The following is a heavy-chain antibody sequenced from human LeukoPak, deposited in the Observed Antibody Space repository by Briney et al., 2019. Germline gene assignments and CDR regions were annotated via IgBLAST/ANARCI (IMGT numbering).Heavy chain of an antibody. V-gene: IGHV3-53*01. Sequence: PGGSLRLSCVVSGFTVSSNYMSWVRQAPGKGLEWVSIIYSGGNTYYADSVRGRFTISRDNSKNTVYLQMNSLRAEDTAIYYCARANSATIPGVDPWGQATLVTVSS. CDR3: ARANSATIPGVDP. CDR1: GFTVSSNY. D-gene: IGHD1-26*01. J-gene: IGHJ5*02. CDR2: IYSGGNT.